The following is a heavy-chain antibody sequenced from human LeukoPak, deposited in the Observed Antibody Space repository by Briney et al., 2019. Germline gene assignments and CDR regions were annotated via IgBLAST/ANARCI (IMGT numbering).Heavy chain of an antibody. J-gene: IGHJ4*02. Sequence: PGGPLRLSCAASGFPVSDNYMSWVRQAPGKGLEWVSGISWNSGSIGYADSVKGRFTISRDNAKNSLYLQMNSLRAEDMALYYCAKSTYSNYVGYFDYWGQGTLVTVSS. V-gene: IGHV3-9*03. CDR2: ISWNSGSI. CDR1: GFPVSDNY. CDR3: AKSTYSNYVGYFDY. D-gene: IGHD4-11*01.